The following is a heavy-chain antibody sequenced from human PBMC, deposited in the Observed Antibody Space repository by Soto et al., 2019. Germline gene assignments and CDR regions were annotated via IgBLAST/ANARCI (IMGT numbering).Heavy chain of an antibody. Sequence: LRLSCAASGLTFSCYGMHWARQAAGKGLAWVAVISYDGSNKYYADSVKGRFTISRDNSKNTLYLQMNSLRAEDTAVYYCARDPMGRYYGSGSYYCDDWGQGTLVTVAS. CDR2: ISYDGSNK. V-gene: IGHV3-30-3*01. CDR1: GLTFSCYG. D-gene: IGHD3-10*01. CDR3: ARDPMGRYYGSGSYYCDD. J-gene: IGHJ4*02.